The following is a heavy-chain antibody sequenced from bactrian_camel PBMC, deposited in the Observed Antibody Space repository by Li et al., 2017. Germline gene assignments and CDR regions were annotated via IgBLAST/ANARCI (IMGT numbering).Heavy chain of an antibody. CDR2: ISGYGDT. D-gene: IGHD6*01. J-gene: IGHJ6*01. CDR3: AAVDVIRGLGLRTCDELAGF. Sequence: HVQLVESGGGSVQAGESLRLSCTASGFTFDSSTWGWYRETPANECGLVSTISGYGDTEYANSTKGRFTISQDNRKTTMWLQMDSLKPEDTAHYYCAAVDVIRGLGLRTCDELAGFWAQGTQVTVS. V-gene: IGHV3S55*01. CDR1: GFTFDSST.